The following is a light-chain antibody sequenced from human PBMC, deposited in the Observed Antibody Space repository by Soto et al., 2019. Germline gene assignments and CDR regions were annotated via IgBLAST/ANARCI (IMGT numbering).Light chain of an antibody. CDR1: QSVSSSY. CDR3: QHRNNRPFS. V-gene: IGKV3D-20*02. Sequence: ELVMTQSPATLSVSPGERATLSCRASQSVSSSYLAWYQQKPGQAPRLLIYDASNRATGIPARFSGSGSGTDFTLTISSLEPEDFAVYYCQHRNNRPFSFGPGTKVDIK. J-gene: IGKJ3*01. CDR2: DAS.